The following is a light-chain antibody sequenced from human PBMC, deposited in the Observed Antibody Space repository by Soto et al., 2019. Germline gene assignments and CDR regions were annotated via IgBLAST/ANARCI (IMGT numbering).Light chain of an antibody. Sequence: QSALTQPASVSGSPGQSIAISCTGTFSDVGGYDYVSWYQQHPDKAPKLMSYEVTKRPSGVSNRFSGSKSGNTASLTISGLQPEDEADDYCSSHTSGSTRVFGSGTKLTVL. CDR1: FSDVGGYDY. J-gene: IGLJ3*02. V-gene: IGLV2-14*01. CDR2: EVT. CDR3: SSHTSGSTRV.